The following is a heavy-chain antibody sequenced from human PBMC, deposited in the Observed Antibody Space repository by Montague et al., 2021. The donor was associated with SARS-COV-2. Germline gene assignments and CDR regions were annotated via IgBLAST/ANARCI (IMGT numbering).Heavy chain of an antibody. CDR3: ARLESTRGVIIRGAFHI. CDR1: GDSITNSRYY. J-gene: IGHJ3*02. V-gene: IGHV4-39*01. CDR2: IYYSGSA. Sequence: SETLSLTCSVSGDSITNSRYYWGWIRRPPGKGLEWIGTIYYSGSAYYNPSLKSRVTISVDTSKDQFSLKLNSVTATDTAVYYCARLESTRGVIIRGAFHIWGQGTKVTVSS. D-gene: IGHD3-10*01.